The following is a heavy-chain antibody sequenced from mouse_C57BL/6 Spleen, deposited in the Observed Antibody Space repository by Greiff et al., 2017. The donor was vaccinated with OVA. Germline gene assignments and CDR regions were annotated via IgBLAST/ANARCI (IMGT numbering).Heavy chain of an antibody. CDR2: IYPRSGNT. J-gene: IGHJ2*01. CDR3: ARGYDGYYWFAY. V-gene: IGHV1-81*01. Sequence: VQLQQSGAELARPGASVKLSCKASGYTFTSYGISWVKQRTGQGLEWIGEIYPRSGNTYYNEKFKGKATLTADKSSSTAYMELRSLTSEDSAVYFCARGYDGYYWFAYWGQGTTLTVSS. D-gene: IGHD2-3*01. CDR1: GYTFTSYG.